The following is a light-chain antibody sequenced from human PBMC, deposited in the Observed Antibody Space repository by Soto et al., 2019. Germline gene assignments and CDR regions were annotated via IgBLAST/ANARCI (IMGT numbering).Light chain of an antibody. CDR3: QSYDRSLSGVL. J-gene: IGLJ2*01. V-gene: IGLV1-40*01. CDR2: ANN. Sequence: QSVLTQPPSVSGAPGQRVTISCTGSSSNIGAGYDVHWYQQLPGTAPKLLIYANNNRPSGVPDRFSGSKSGTSASLAITGLQAEDEADYDCQSYDRSLSGVLFGGGTKVTVL. CDR1: SSNIGAGYD.